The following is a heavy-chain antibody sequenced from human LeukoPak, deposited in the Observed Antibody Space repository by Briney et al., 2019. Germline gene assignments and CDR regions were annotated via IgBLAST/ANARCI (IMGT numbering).Heavy chain of an antibody. CDR1: GYTFTAYY. CDR2: INPKSGGT. CDR3: ARDYYFYSSGYYCDY. V-gene: IGHV1-2*02. Sequence: ASVKVSCKASGYTFTAYYMHWVRQAPGQGLEWMGWINPKSGGTNYAQKFQDSVTMTRDTSISPAYIELSRLRSDDTAVYYCARDYYFYSSGYYCDYWGQGTLVTVSS. D-gene: IGHD3-22*01. J-gene: IGHJ4*02.